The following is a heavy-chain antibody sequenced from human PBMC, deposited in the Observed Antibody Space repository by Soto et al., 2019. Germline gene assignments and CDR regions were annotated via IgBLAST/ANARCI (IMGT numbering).Heavy chain of an antibody. CDR1: GFTFASQA. CDR3: ASRFSFSFDR. CDR2: ITGSGADT. Sequence: GGSLRLSCAASGFTFASQAMSWVRPAPGEGLEWVSSITGSGADTFYADSVRGRFTISRDNSKITLYLQMSSLRAEDTAVYYCASRFSFSFDRWGHGTLVTVSS. V-gene: IGHV3-23*01. D-gene: IGHD3-16*01. J-gene: IGHJ4*01.